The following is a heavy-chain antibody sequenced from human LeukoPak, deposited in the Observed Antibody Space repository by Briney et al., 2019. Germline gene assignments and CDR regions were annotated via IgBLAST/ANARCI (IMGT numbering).Heavy chain of an antibody. CDR1: GGSSSGNY. J-gene: IGHJ5*02. D-gene: IGHD3-16*01. V-gene: IGHV4-59*08. CDR3: ARGHYGLGR. CDR2: MYCSGNT. Sequence: SETLSLTSTVFGGSSSGNYWSWLRQPPGQGLEWIAYMYCSGNTNYNPSLQSRVTISVDTSKNEFSLKLRSVTAADTAVYYCARGHYGLGRWGQGTLVTVAS.